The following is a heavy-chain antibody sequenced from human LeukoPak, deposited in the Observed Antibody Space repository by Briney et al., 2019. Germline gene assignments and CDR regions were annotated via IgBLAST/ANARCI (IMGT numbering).Heavy chain of an antibody. CDR2: ISSNGSII. CDR3: AITRMFDH. Sequence: GGSLRLSCGASGFTFSDYYMSWIRQAPGKGLEWVSYISSNGSIINYADSVKGRFTISRDNARNSLYLQMNSLRVEDTAVYYCAITRMFDHWGQGTLVTVSS. CDR1: GFTFSDYY. V-gene: IGHV3-11*01. D-gene: IGHD2-2*01. J-gene: IGHJ4*02.